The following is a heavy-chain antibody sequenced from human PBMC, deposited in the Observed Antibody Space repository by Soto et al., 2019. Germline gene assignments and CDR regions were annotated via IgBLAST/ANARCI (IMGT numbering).Heavy chain of an antibody. CDR1: GFTFSDYW. CDR3: TRGIGSSGWYSPWDAFDI. CDR2: QKQDGNEK. J-gene: IGHJ3*02. D-gene: IGHD6-19*01. Sequence: EVQLVESGGGLVQPGGSLRLSCAVSGFTFSDYWMSWVRQAPGKGLEWVANQKQDGNEKYSVDSVQGRFTISRDNAKNSLYTQMTGLRAEDTAVYYCTRGIGSSGWYSPWDAFDIWGQGTMVTVSA. V-gene: IGHV3-7*01.